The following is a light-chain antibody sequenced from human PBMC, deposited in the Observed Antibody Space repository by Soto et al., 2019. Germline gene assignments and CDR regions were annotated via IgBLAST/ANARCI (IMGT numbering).Light chain of an antibody. CDR1: SSDVGAYNY. Sequence: QSALTQPASVSGSPGQSITISCTGTSSDVGAYNYVSWYQHHPGKAPKLMIYDVSNRPSGVSNRFSGSKSGNTASLTISGLQAEDEADYSCSSYTSTSTYVFGTGTKVTVL. J-gene: IGLJ1*01. CDR3: SSYTSTSTYV. V-gene: IGLV2-14*03. CDR2: DVS.